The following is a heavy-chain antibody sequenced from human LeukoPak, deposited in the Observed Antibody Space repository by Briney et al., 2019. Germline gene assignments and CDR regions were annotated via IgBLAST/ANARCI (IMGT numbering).Heavy chain of an antibody. J-gene: IGHJ4*02. CDR3: ARGVRITMVRGVIITNYFDY. CDR1: GGSISSYY. V-gene: IGHV4-39*01. CDR2: IYYSGST. Sequence: SETLSLTCTVSGGSISSYYWGWIRQPPGKGLEWIGSIYYSGSTYYNPSLKSRVTISVDTSKNQFSLKLSSVTAADTAVYYCARGVRITMVRGVIITNYFDYWGQGTLVTVSS. D-gene: IGHD3-10*01.